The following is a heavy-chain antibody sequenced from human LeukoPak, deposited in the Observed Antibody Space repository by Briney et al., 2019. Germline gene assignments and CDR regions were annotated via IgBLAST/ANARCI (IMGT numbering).Heavy chain of an antibody. V-gene: IGHV3-23*01. CDR1: GFTFSSYA. CDR3: VTTPPRIRDWYFDL. D-gene: IGHD2-15*01. Sequence: GGSLRLSCAVSGFTFSSYAMNWVRQAPGKGLEWVSGISGSGGSTYYADSVKGRFTISRDKSKNTLYLQINSLRAEDTAVYYCVTTPPRIRDWYFDLWGRGTLVTVSS. CDR2: ISGSGGST. J-gene: IGHJ2*01.